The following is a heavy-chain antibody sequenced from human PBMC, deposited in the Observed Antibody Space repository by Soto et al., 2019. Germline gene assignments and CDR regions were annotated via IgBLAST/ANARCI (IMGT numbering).Heavy chain of an antibody. D-gene: IGHD2-8*02. Sequence: GGSLRLSCAASGFTFTTSAMHWVRQPPGKGLEWVALISSDRSQTSYADSVKGRFTISRDNAKNSLYLQMNSLRAEDTALYYCAKSTGGTANGMDVWGQGTTVTVSS. J-gene: IGHJ6*02. CDR3: AKSTGGTANGMDV. V-gene: IGHV3-30-3*02. CDR1: GFTFTTSA. CDR2: ISSDRSQT.